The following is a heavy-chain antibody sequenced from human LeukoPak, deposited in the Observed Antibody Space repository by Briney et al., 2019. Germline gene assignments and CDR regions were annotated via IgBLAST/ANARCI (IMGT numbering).Heavy chain of an antibody. J-gene: IGHJ6*02. D-gene: IGHD3-9*01. Sequence: SETLSLTCTVSGGSISSGCWMWLRQPAGKGLEWIGRIYTSGGTRYNPSLRGRDTMSAVTSKNQFSLKLSSVTAADTAVYYCARLVIPYYDILTGYPRDYYYYGMDVWGQGTTVTVSS. CDR3: ARLVIPYYDILTGYPRDYYYYGMDV. CDR1: GGSISSGC. V-gene: IGHV4-4*07. CDR2: IYTSGGT.